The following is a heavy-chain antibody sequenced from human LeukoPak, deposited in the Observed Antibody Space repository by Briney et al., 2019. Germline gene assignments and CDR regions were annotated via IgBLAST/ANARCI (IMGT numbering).Heavy chain of an antibody. V-gene: IGHV4-38-2*01. Sequence: SETLSLTCAVSGYSISSGYYWDWIRQPPGKGLEWIGTIYHSGSTYYNPSLKSRVTISVDTSKNQFSLKLSSVTAADTAVYYCARYSGMAAGDYWGQGTLVTVSS. CDR2: IYHSGST. J-gene: IGHJ4*02. D-gene: IGHD6-13*01. CDR1: GYSISSGYY. CDR3: ARYSGMAAGDY.